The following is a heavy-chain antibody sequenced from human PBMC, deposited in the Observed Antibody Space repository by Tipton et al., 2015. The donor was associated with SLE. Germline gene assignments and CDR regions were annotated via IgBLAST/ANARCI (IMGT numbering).Heavy chain of an antibody. CDR2: IIPIIGIT. CDR1: GDTFNTYA. CDR3: ARGRDQLPTSDY. J-gene: IGHJ4*02. D-gene: IGHD2-2*01. V-gene: IGHV1-69*05. Sequence: QSGPEVREPGSSVKVSCKASGDTFNTYAFTWVRQAPGQGLEWMGAIIPIIGITKYAQDFQDRVTISTGESTNTAYMEPTSLTSDDTAVYLCARGRDQLPTSDYWGQGTLVTVSS.